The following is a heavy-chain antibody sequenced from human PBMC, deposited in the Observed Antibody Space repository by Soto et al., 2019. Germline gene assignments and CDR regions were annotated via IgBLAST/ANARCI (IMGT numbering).Heavy chain of an antibody. CDR1: GFTFSVSA. J-gene: IGHJ3*02. Sequence: GGSLRLSCEASGFTFSVSAMHWVRQASGKGLEWVGRIRSKANSYATAYAASVKGRFNISRDDAKKTAYLQMNSLNTEGTPVYYCPRHLTPNDACDIWGKGTMDTDSS. CDR3: PRHLTPNDACDI. V-gene: IGHV3-73*01. CDR2: IRSKANSYAT.